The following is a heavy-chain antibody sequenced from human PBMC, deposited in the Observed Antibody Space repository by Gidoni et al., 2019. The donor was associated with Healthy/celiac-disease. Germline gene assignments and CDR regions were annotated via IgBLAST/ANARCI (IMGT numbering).Heavy chain of an antibody. V-gene: IGHV5-10-1*03. Sequence: EVQLVQSGAEVTTPGEHRRIACGGSGYSFTRYWLSWVRQMPGKGLEWMGRIAPSDSYTNYSPSFQCPVTISADKSISTAYPQWRSLKASDTAMYSCARHLAAFAIWAQGTMVPVSS. J-gene: IGHJ3*02. CDR1: GYSFTRYW. CDR2: IAPSDSYT. CDR3: ARHLAAFAI.